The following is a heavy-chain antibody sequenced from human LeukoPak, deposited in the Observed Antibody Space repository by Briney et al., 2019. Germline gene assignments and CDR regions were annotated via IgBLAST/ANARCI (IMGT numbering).Heavy chain of an antibody. J-gene: IGHJ4*02. V-gene: IGHV3-7*01. CDR2: IKQDGSEK. CDR1: GLTFSSYW. CDR3: ARVIPYDYIWGSYRSSGDY. D-gene: IGHD3-16*02. Sequence: PGGSLRLSCAASGLTFSSYWMSWVRQAPGKGLEWVANIKQDGSEKYYVDSVKGRFTISRDNAKNSLYLQMNSLRDEDTAVYYCARVIPYDYIWGSYRSSGDYWGQGTLVTVSS.